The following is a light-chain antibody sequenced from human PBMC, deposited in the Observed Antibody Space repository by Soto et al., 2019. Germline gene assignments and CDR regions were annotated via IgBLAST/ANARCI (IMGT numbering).Light chain of an antibody. CDR2: EGT. CDR3: CSYAGGSTYV. CDR1: SSDVGSYNL. J-gene: IGLJ1*01. Sequence: QSAPTQPASVSGSPVQSITISCTGTSSDVGSYNLVSWYQHHPGKAPKFMIYEGTKRPSGVSSRFSGSKSGNTASLTISGLQAEDEAYYYCCSYAGGSTYVFGTGTKLTVL. V-gene: IGLV2-23*01.